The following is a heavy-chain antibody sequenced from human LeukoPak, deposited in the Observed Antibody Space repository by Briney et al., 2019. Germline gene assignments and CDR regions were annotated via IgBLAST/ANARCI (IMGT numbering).Heavy chain of an antibody. V-gene: IGHV4-31*03. CDR3: ARGPRLPTYYYDSSGYSGGGHFDY. Sequence: SETLSLTCTLSGGSISSGGYYWSWIRQHPGKGLEWIGYIYYSGSTYYNPSLKSRVTISVDTSKNQFSLKLTSVTAADTAAYYCARGPRLPTYYYDSSGYSGGGHFDYWGRGTLVTVSS. CDR2: IYYSGST. CDR1: GGSISSGGYY. D-gene: IGHD3-22*01. J-gene: IGHJ4*02.